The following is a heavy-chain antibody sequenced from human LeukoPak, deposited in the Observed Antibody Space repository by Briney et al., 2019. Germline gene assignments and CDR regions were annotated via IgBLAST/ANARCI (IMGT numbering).Heavy chain of an antibody. CDR1: GYTFTSYG. J-gene: IGHJ6*02. CDR3: ARPLGVIADYYYGMDL. V-gene: IGHV1-18*01. D-gene: IGHD2/OR15-2a*01. CDR2: ISAYNGNT. Sequence: GASVKVSCKASGYTFTSYGISWVRQAPGQGLEWMGWISAYNGNTNYAQKFQGRVTMTRDTSISTAYMEVSSLTSDDTAVYYCARPLGVIADYYYGMDLWGQGTTVTVSS.